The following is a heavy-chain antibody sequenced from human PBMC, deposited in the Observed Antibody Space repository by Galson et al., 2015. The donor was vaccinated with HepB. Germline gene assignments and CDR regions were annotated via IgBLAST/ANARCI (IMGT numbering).Heavy chain of an antibody. D-gene: IGHD4/OR15-4a*01. CDR2: IDTRLGRT. J-gene: IGHJ4*02. CDR1: GFAVTNYY. V-gene: IGHV1-46*04. Sequence: SVKVSCKAFGFAVTNYYFHWVRQAPRQGLEWLGIIDTRLGRTSYADKVQGRLTMTRDTSTNTVNIQLRSLRSEDTAIYFCARGHSRDYSESPVNPGYFSLWGQGTLVTVS. CDR3: ARGHSRDYSESPVNPGYFSL.